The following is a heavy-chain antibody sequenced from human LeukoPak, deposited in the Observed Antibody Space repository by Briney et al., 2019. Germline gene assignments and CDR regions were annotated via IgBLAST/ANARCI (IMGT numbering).Heavy chain of an antibody. V-gene: IGHV1-2*02. CDR2: INPNSGGT. D-gene: IGHD2-2*03. J-gene: IGHJ4*02. CDR1: GYTFTGYY. CDR3: AREVDIVVVPAAMASSSGTPL. Sequence: ASVKVSCKASGYTFTGYYMHWVRQAPGQGLEWMGWINPNSGGTNYAQKFQGRVTMTRGTSISTAYMELSRLRSDDTAVYYCAREVDIVVVPAAMASSSGTPLWGQGTLVTVSS.